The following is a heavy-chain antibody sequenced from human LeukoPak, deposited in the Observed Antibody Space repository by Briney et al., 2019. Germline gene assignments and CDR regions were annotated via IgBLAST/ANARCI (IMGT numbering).Heavy chain of an antibody. Sequence: SETLSLTCAVYGGSFSGYYWGWIRQPPGKGLEWIGEINHSGSTNCNPSLKSRVTISVDTSKNQFSLKLSSVTAADTAVYYCARARAVAGTMDYWGQGTLVTVSS. J-gene: IGHJ4*02. CDR1: GGSFSGYY. CDR2: INHSGST. D-gene: IGHD6-19*01. CDR3: ARARAVAGTMDY. V-gene: IGHV4-34*01.